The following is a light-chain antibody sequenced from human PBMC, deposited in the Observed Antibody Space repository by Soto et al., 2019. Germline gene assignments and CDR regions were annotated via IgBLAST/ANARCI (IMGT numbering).Light chain of an antibody. J-gene: IGLJ2*01. CDR1: SRYIGGYDF. CDR3: SSYVGSNNLL. CDR2: DVI. Sequence: QSALTQPPSASGSPGQSVTISCTGTSRYIGGYDFVSWYQQHPGKAPKLLIYDVIKRPSGVPDRFSGSKSGNTASLTVSGLQTDDEADYYCSSYVGSNNLLFGGGTKLTVL. V-gene: IGLV2-8*01.